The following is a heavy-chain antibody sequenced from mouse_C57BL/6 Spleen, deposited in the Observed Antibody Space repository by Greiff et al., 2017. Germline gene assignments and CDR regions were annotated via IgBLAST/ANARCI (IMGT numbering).Heavy chain of an antibody. V-gene: IGHV1-81*01. CDR2: IYPRSGNT. D-gene: IGHD3-2*02. J-gene: IGHJ4*01. Sequence: VQLQQSGAELARPGASVKLSCKASGYTFTSYGISWVKQRTGQGLEWIGEIYPRSGNTYYNEKFKGKATLTADKSSSTAYMELRSLTSEDSAVYFCARRTAQAYCYAMDYWGQGTSVTVSS. CDR1: GYTFTSYG. CDR3: ARRTAQAYCYAMDY.